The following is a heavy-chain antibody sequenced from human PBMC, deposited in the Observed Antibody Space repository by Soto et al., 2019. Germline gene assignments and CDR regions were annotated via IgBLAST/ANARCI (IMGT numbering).Heavy chain of an antibody. CDR1: GGSISSSNW. V-gene: IGHV4-4*02. D-gene: IGHD3-22*01. CDR3: ASAYYYDSSGSFDY. CDR2: IYPSGST. Sequence: QVQLQESGPGLVKPSGTLSLTCAVSGGSISSSNWWSWVRQPPGKGLEWIGEIYPSGSTNYNPSPKSRVTISVDKSKNRCALKMSSVTAADTAVYYCASAYYYDSSGSFDYWGQGTLVTVSS. J-gene: IGHJ4*02.